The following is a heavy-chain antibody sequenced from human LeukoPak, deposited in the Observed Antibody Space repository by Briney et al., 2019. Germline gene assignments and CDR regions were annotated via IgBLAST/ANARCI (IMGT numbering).Heavy chain of an antibody. V-gene: IGHV4-31*03. CDR1: GGSISSGGYY. J-gene: IGHJ3*02. CDR2: IYYIGNT. D-gene: IGHD2-21*02. Sequence: SQTLSLTCTVSGGSISSGGYYWSWIRQHPGKGLEWIGYIYYIGNTYYNPSLKSRVTISVDTSKNHFSLKLSSVTAADTAVYYCANCSALDAFDIWGQGTVVTVSS. CDR3: ANCSALDAFDI.